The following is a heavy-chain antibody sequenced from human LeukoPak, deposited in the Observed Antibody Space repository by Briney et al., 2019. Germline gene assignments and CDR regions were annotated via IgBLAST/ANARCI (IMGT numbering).Heavy chain of an antibody. CDR2: INPSGGST. CDR3: ARAASGEEIDY. CDR1: GYTFTGYY. V-gene: IGHV1-46*01. J-gene: IGHJ4*02. D-gene: IGHD3-10*01. Sequence: ASVKVSCKPSGYTFTGYYIHWVRQAPGQGLEWMGIINPSGGSTSYAQKFQGRVTMTRDTSTSTVYMELSSLRSEDTAVYYCARAASGEEIDYWGQGTLVTVSS.